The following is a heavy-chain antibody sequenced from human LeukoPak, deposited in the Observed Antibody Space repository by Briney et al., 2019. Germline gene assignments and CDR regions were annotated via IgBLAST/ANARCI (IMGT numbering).Heavy chain of an antibody. V-gene: IGHV1-8*01. CDR1: GYTFTSYD. CDR2: VNPNSGNT. CDR3: ARESSGSYYGDY. Sequence: ASVKVSCKASGYTFTSYDINWVRQATGQGLEWMGWVNPNSGNTGYAQKFQGRVTMTRNTSISTAYMELSRLRSDDTAVYYCARESSGSYYGDYWGQGTLVTVSS. J-gene: IGHJ4*02. D-gene: IGHD1-26*01.